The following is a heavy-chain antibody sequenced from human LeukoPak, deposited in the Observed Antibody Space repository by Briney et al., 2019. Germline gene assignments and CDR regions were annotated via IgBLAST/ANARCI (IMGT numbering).Heavy chain of an antibody. CDR1: GYTFTSYD. V-gene: IGHV1-46*01. CDR3: ARDSAYASRKFDY. Sequence: GASVKVSCKASGYTFTSYDINWVRQATGQGLEWMGIINPSGGSTSYAQKFQGRVTMTRDTSTSTVYMELSSLRSEDTAVYYCARDSAYASRKFDYWGQGTLVTVSS. D-gene: IGHD2-8*01. CDR2: INPSGGST. J-gene: IGHJ4*02.